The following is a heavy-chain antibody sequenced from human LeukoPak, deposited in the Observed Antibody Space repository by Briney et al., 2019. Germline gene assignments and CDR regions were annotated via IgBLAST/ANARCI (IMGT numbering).Heavy chain of an antibody. Sequence: PGGSLRLSCAASGFTFSSYSMNWVRQAPGKGLEWVSYISSSSSTIYYADSVKGRFTISRDNAKNSLYLQMNSLRAEDTAVYYCAKDGLWFGIDYWGQGTLVTVSS. J-gene: IGHJ4*02. V-gene: IGHV3-48*01. CDR1: GFTFSSYS. D-gene: IGHD3-10*01. CDR3: AKDGLWFGIDY. CDR2: ISSSSSTI.